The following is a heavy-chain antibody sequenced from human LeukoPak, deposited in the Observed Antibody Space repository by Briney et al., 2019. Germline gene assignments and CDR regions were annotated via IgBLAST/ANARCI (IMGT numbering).Heavy chain of an antibody. Sequence: GASVKVSCKASGYTFTSYDINWVRQATGQGLEWMGWMNPNSGNTGYAQKFQGRVTMTRNTSISTAYMELNSLRAEDTAVYYCAKDSRTTRYSSSWYDPPFDYWGQGTLVTVSS. V-gene: IGHV1-8*01. CDR3: AKDSRTTRYSSSWYDPPFDY. D-gene: IGHD6-13*01. CDR2: MNPNSGNT. J-gene: IGHJ4*02. CDR1: GYTFTSYD.